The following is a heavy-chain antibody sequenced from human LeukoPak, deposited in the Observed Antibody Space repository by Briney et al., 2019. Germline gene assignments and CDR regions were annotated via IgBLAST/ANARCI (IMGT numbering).Heavy chain of an antibody. Sequence: SETLSLTCTVSGYSISSGYYWGWIRQPPGKGLGWIGSIYHSGSTYYNPSLKSRVNISVDTSKNQFSLKLSSVTAADTAVYYCARTGGYCSSTTCYFWFDPWGQGALVTVSS. J-gene: IGHJ5*02. CDR1: GYSISSGYY. CDR2: IYHSGST. V-gene: IGHV4-38-2*02. CDR3: ARTGGYCSSTTCYFWFDP. D-gene: IGHD2-2*01.